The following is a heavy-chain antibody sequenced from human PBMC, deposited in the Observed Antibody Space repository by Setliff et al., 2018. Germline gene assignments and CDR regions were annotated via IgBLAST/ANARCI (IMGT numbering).Heavy chain of an antibody. Sequence: PGGSLRLSCAASGFTFSSYSMNWVRQAPGKGLEWVSYISSSSSTIYYADPVKGRFTISRDNANNSLYLQMNTLRVEDTAVYFCVRLGCSTTSCYYFDNWGQGAQVTVSS. V-gene: IGHV3-48*04. CDR3: VRLGCSTTSCYYFDN. CDR1: GFTFSSYS. J-gene: IGHJ4*02. D-gene: IGHD2-2*01. CDR2: ISSSSSTI.